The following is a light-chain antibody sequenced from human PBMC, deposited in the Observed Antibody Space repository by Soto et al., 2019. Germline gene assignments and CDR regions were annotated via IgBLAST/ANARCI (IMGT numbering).Light chain of an antibody. CDR1: QSVSSSY. V-gene: IGKV3-20*01. CDR2: GAS. Sequence: EIVLTQSPGTLSLSPGERATLSCRASQSVSSSYLVWYQQKPGQAPRLLIYGASSRATGISDRFSGSGSGTDFTLTISRLEPEDFAVYYCQQYGSSPQAFGQGTKVEIK. CDR3: QQYGSSPQA. J-gene: IGKJ1*01.